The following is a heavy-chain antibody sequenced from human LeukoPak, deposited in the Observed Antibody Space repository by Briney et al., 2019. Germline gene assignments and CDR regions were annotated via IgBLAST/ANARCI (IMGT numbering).Heavy chain of an antibody. Sequence: PGGSLRLSCAASGFTFSSYWMSWVRQAPGKGLEWVANIKQDESEKYYVDSLKGRFTISRDNAKNSLYLQMNSLSAEDTAVYYCARDKIEGPTKLDYWGQGILVTVSS. V-gene: IGHV3-7*01. CDR3: ARDKIEGPTKLDY. D-gene: IGHD1-1*01. J-gene: IGHJ4*02. CDR1: GFTFSSYW. CDR2: IKQDESEK.